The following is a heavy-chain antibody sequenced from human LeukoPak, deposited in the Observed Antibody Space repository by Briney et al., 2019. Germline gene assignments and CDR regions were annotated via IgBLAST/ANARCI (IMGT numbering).Heavy chain of an antibody. Sequence: GGSLRLSCAASGFTFSSYAMDWVRQAPGKGLERVAVISYDGSNKYYADSVKGRFTISRDNSKNTLYLQMNSLRAEDTAVYYCARDFRPVVGVAGTFDYWGQGTLVTVSS. CDR3: ARDFRPVVGVAGTFDY. CDR1: GFTFSSYA. CDR2: ISYDGSNK. J-gene: IGHJ4*02. D-gene: IGHD6-13*01. V-gene: IGHV3-30*04.